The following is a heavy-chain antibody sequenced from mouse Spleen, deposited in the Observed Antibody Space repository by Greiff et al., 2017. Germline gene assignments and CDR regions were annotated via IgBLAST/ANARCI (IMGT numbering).Heavy chain of an antibody. CDR1: GYSITSGYY. J-gene: IGHJ4*01. V-gene: IGHV3-6*01. CDR3: AREEYGAMDY. D-gene: IGHD5-2*01. CDR2: ISYDGSN. Sequence: EVKLLESGPGLVKPSQSLSLTCSVTGYSITSGYYWNWIRQFPGNKLEWMGYISYDGSNNYNPSLKNRISITRDTSKNQFFLKLNSVTTEDTATYYCAREEYGAMDYWGQGTSVTVSS.